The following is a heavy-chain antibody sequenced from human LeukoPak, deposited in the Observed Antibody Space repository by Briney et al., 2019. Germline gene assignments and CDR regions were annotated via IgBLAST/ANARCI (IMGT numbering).Heavy chain of an antibody. Sequence: GGSLRLSCAASGFTFSSYWMSWVRQAPGKGLEWVANIKQDGSEKHYVDSVKGRFTISRDNAKNSLYLQMNSLRAEDTAVYYCATLVVTAKMINWYFDLWGRGTLVTVSS. J-gene: IGHJ2*01. CDR3: ATLVVTAKMINWYFDL. CDR2: IKQDGSEK. CDR1: GFTFSSYW. V-gene: IGHV3-7*01. D-gene: IGHD2-21*02.